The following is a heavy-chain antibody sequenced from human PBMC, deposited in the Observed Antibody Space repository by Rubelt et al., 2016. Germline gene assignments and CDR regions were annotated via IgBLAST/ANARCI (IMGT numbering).Heavy chain of an antibody. Sequence: RLSCAASGFMFSNFSMNWVRQAPGKGLEWISFIRSNSDTIYYADSVKGRFTVSRDNAKNSLYLQMNSLRVEDTAIYYCASARGGRYGDAFDMWGQGTVVTVSS. CDR1: GFMFSNFS. CDR3: ASARGGRYGDAFDM. CDR2: IRSNSDTI. J-gene: IGHJ3*02. D-gene: IGHD3-16*02. V-gene: IGHV3-48*04.